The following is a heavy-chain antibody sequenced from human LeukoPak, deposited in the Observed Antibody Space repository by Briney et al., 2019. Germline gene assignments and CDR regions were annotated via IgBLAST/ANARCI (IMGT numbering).Heavy chain of an antibody. Sequence: GGSLRLSCAASGFTFSDYAMTWVRQAPGKGLEWVSIISGSGGSTYYADSVKGRFTISRDNSRNTLYLQMNSLRAEDTAVYYCAKSVASAVTTNPYFDYWGQGTLVTVSS. D-gene: IGHD4-17*01. CDR2: ISGSGGST. CDR1: GFTFSDYA. V-gene: IGHV3-23*01. J-gene: IGHJ4*02. CDR3: AKSVASAVTTNPYFDY.